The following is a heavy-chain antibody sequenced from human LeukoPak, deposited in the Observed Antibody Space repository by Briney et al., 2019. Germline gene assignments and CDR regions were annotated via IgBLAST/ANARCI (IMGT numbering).Heavy chain of an antibody. Sequence: PGRSLRLSCAASGFTFSSYAMHWVRQAPGKGLEWVAVISYDGSNKYYADSVKGRFTISRDNSKNTLYLQMNSLRAEDTAVYYCASTPHSGGGYENYGDKRGYWGQGTLVTVSS. CDR3: ASTPHSGGGYENYGDKRGY. CDR1: GFTFSSYA. D-gene: IGHD4-17*01. V-gene: IGHV3-30-3*01. J-gene: IGHJ4*02. CDR2: ISYDGSNK.